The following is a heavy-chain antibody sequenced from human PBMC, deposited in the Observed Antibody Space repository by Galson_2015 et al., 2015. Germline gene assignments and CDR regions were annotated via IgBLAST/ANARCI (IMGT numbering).Heavy chain of an antibody. J-gene: IGHJ4*02. CDR3: ARDSGRQTHFDY. CDR2: ISSSGGGT. Sequence: SLRLSCAVSGFTFSSHAMGWVRQAPGKGLEWVSGISSSGGGTYYVDSVKGRFTISRDNSKNTLFLQMNSLRAEDTAVYYCARDSGRQTHFDYWGQGTLVTVSS. V-gene: IGHV3-23*01. CDR1: GFTFSSHA.